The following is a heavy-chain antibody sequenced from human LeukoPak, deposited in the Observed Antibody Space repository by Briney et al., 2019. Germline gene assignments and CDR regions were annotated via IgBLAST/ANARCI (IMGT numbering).Heavy chain of an antibody. CDR1: GFTFSSYA. CDR2: ISSNGGST. Sequence: GGSLRLSCSASGFTFSSYAMHWVRQAPGKGLEYVSAISSNGGSTYYADSVKGRFTISRDNSKNTVYLQMSSLRAEDTAVYYCARVDGAMGSLDYWGQGMLVTVSS. CDR3: ARVDGAMGSLDY. V-gene: IGHV3-64D*09. J-gene: IGHJ4*02. D-gene: IGHD5-18*01.